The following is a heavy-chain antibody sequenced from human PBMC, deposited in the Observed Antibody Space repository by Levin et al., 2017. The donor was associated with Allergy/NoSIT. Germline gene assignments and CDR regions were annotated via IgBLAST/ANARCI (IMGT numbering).Heavy chain of an antibody. D-gene: IGHD1-1*01. CDR3: ARGRNYNPFDY. V-gene: IGHV3-30-3*01. J-gene: IGHJ4*02. Sequence: GGSLRLSCAASGFTFSSYAMHWVRQAPGKGLEWVAVISYDGSNKYYADSVKGRFTISRDNSKNTLYLQMNSLRAEDTAVYYCARGRNYNPFDYWGQGTLVTVSS. CDR1: GFTFSSYA. CDR2: ISYDGSNK.